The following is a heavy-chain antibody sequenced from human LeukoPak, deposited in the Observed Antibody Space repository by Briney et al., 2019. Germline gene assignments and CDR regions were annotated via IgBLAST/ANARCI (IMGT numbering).Heavy chain of an antibody. CDR3: AKLHNLNSDY. D-gene: IGHD1-14*01. J-gene: IGHJ4*02. CDR1: GFSFSSFW. CDR2: IKKDGGEK. V-gene: IGHV3-7*03. Sequence: GGSLRLSCATSGFSFSSFWMSWVRQAPGKGLEWVANIKKDGGEKYYVDSVKGRFTISRDNVKNSLYLQMNSLRAEDTAVYYCAKLHNLNSDYWGQGTLVTVSS.